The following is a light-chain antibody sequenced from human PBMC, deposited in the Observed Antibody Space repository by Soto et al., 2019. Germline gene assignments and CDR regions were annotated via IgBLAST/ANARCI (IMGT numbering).Light chain of an antibody. CDR2: EGS. CDR1: SSDVGSYRL. V-gene: IGLV2-23*01. CDR3: CSYAGSTNYVL. J-gene: IGLJ3*02. Sequence: QSALTQPASVSGSPGQSITITCTGTSSDVGSYRLVSWYQQHPGKGPKLMIFEGSKRPSGVSNRFSGSKSGNTASLTISGLQAEDEADYYCCSYAGSTNYVLFGGGTKVTVL.